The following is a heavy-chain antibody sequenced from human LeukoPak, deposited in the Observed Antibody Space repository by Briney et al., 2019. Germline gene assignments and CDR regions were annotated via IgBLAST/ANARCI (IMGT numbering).Heavy chain of an antibody. V-gene: IGHV4-31*03. Sequence: SETLSLTCTVSGDSISGQGYYWNWIRQHPVKGLEWMGYIHHSGSTYYNPSLGSRITMSVDTSKNQFLLKLTSMTAADTAVYYCAKVYNSFGELSGFDYWGQGALVTVSS. J-gene: IGHJ4*02. CDR2: IHHSGST. CDR1: GDSISGQGYY. D-gene: IGHD3-10*01. CDR3: AKVYNSFGELSGFDY.